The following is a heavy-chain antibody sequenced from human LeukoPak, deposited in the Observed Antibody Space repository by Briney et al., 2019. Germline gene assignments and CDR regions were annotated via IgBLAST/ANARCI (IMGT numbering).Heavy chain of an antibody. CDR3: AKSGRTVTLAGDKWFDP. J-gene: IGHJ5*02. V-gene: IGHV3-23*01. Sequence: GGSLRLSCAASGFTFSSYAMSWVRQAPGKGLEWVSDISSSGGSTYYPDSVKGRFTISRDNSKNTLYLQMNSLRAEDTAVYYCAKSGRTVTLAGDKWFDPWGQGTPVTVSS. CDR2: ISSSGGST. CDR1: GFTFSSYA. D-gene: IGHD4-17*01.